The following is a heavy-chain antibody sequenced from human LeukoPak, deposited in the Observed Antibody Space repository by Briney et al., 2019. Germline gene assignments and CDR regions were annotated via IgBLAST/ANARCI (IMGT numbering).Heavy chain of an antibody. D-gene: IGHD3-22*01. CDR2: IYYSGST. Sequence: SETLSLTCTVSGGSISGYYWSWIRQAPGKGLEWSGYIYYSGSTNYNPSLKSRVTISVDASKNQFSLKLSSVTAADTAVYYCARSDYDGSSYYPFDWFDPWGQGTLVTVSS. J-gene: IGHJ5*02. CDR1: GGSISGYY. CDR3: ARSDYDGSSYYPFDWFDP. V-gene: IGHV4-59*01.